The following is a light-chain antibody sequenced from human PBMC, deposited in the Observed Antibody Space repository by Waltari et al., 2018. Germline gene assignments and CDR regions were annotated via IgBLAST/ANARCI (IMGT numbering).Light chain of an antibody. CDR2: KVN. CDR3: SSYTRSSYWV. Sequence: QSALTQPASVSGSPGQSITISCTGTSSDVGFYDFVSWFQQHPGNAPKGMLSKVNNRPPGGSNRFSGAKTGNTASLTISGLQAEDEADYYCSSYTRSSYWVFGGGTQLTVL. V-gene: IGLV2-14*01. CDR1: SSDVGFYDF. J-gene: IGLJ3*02.